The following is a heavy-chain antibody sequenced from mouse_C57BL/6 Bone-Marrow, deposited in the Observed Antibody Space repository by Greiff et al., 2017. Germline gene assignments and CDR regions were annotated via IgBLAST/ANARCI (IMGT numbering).Heavy chain of an antibody. J-gene: IGHJ3*01. Sequence: QVQLQQPGAELVRPGSSVKLSCKASGYTFTSYWMDWVKQRPGQGLERIGNIYPSDSETHYNQKFKDKATLTVDKSSSTAYMQLSSLTSEDSAVYYCARWGMVTTEAYWGQGTLVTVSA. D-gene: IGHD2-2*01. CDR2: IYPSDSET. CDR3: ARWGMVTTEAY. CDR1: GYTFTSYW. V-gene: IGHV1-61*01.